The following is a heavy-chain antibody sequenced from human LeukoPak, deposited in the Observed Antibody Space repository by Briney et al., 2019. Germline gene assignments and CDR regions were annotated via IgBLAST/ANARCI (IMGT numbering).Heavy chain of an antibody. J-gene: IGHJ5*02. V-gene: IGHV3-21*01. CDR1: GFTFSNYS. CDR2: ISSSSNYI. Sequence: PGGSLRLSCAASGFTFSNYSMNWVRQAPGKGLEWVSSISSSSNYIYCADSVKGRFTISRDNAKNSLYLQMNSLRAEDTAVYYCARDRGAVATYNWFDPWGQGTLVTVSS. D-gene: IGHD4-11*01. CDR3: ARDRGAVATYNWFDP.